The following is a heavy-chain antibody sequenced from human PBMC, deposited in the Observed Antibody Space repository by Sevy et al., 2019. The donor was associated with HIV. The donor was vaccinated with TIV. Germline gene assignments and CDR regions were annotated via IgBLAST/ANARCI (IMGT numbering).Heavy chain of an antibody. CDR2: IIPIFGTA. CDR1: GGTFSSYA. Sequence: ASVKVSCKASGGTFSSYAISWVRQAPGQGLEWMGGIIPIFGTANYAQKFQGRVTITADESTRKAYMELSILRSEDTAVYYCASSWGKQQPGMDVWGQGTTVTVSS. V-gene: IGHV1-69*13. J-gene: IGHJ6*02. D-gene: IGHD3-16*01. CDR3: ASSWGKQQPGMDV.